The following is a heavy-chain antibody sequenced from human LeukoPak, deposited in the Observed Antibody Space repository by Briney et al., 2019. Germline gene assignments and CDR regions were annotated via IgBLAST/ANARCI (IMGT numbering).Heavy chain of an antibody. Sequence: SETLSLTCAVYGGSFSGYYWSWIRQPPGKGLEWIGEINHSGSTNYNPSLKSRVTISVDTSKNQFSLKLGSVTAADTAVYYCARRLTYYYDSSGRFDYWGQGTLVTVSS. CDR3: ARRLTYYYDSSGRFDY. D-gene: IGHD3-22*01. CDR1: GGSFSGYY. CDR2: INHSGST. J-gene: IGHJ4*02. V-gene: IGHV4-34*01.